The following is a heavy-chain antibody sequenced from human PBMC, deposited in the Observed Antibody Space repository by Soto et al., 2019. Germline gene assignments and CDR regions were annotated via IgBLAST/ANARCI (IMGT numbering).Heavy chain of an antibody. V-gene: IGHV4-39*01. CDR1: GGSVSSGRYY. Sequence: QLQLQESGPGLVTPSETLSLACTVSGGSVSSGRYYWGWIRQPPGKGLEWIGSIYYSWSTYSNPSLKSRVTISVDTSKNQFSLRLSSVTAADTAVYYCARHFDCSGGSCYSEYFAVGNWFDPWGQGTLVTVSS. CDR2: IYYSWST. D-gene: IGHD2-15*01. CDR3: ARHFDCSGGSCYSEYFAVGNWFDP. J-gene: IGHJ5*02.